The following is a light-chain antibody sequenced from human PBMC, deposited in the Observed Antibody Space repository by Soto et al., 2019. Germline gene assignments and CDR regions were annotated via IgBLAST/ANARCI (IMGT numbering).Light chain of an antibody. V-gene: IGKV1-33*01. CDR3: QHFGDLPGLT. Sequence: DIQMTQSPSSLSASVGDRVTITCQASQDIDNYLNWYQHKPGKAPKLLIYDASDLETGVPSRFSGSGSGTDFTFTISSLQPEDIATYYCQHFGDLPGLTFGGGTRVEIK. CDR2: DAS. J-gene: IGKJ4*01. CDR1: QDIDNY.